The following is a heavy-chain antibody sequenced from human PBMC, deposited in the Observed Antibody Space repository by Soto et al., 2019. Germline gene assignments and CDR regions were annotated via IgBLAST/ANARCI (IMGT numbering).Heavy chain of an antibody. Sequence: ASVKVSCKASGYTFTSYGISWVRQAPGQGLEWMGWISAYNGNTNYAQKLQGRVTMTTDTSTSTAYMELRSLRSDDTAVYYCAREGSVVVVITRGAFDISGQGTMVTVSS. D-gene: IGHD3-22*01. J-gene: IGHJ3*02. V-gene: IGHV1-18*01. CDR2: ISAYNGNT. CDR1: GYTFTSYG. CDR3: AREGSVVVVITRGAFDI.